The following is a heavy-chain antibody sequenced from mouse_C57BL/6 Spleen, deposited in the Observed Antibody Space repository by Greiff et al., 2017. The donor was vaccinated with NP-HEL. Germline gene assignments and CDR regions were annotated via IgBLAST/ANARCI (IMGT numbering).Heavy chain of an antibody. Sequence: EVKLMESGGGLVQPGGSLSLSCAASGFTFTDYYMSWVRQPPGKALEWLGFIRNKANGYTTEYSASVKGRFTISRDNSQSILYLQMNALRAEDSATYYCASAYYSNHYYAMDYWGQGTSVTVSS. CDR1: GFTFTDYY. CDR3: ASAYYSNHYYAMDY. CDR2: IRNKANGYTT. V-gene: IGHV7-3*01. J-gene: IGHJ4*01. D-gene: IGHD2-5*01.